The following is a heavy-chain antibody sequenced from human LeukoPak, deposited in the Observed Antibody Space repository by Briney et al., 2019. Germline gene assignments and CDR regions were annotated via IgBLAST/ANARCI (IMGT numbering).Heavy chain of an antibody. V-gene: IGHV1-69*13. Sequence: GASVKVSCKASGYTFTSYGISWVRQAPGQGLEWMGGIIPIFGTANYAQKFQGRVTITADESTSTAYMELSSLRSEDTAVYYCARVKRGSLYTDYWGQGTLVTVSS. J-gene: IGHJ4*02. D-gene: IGHD1-26*01. CDR1: GYTFTSYG. CDR2: IIPIFGTA. CDR3: ARVKRGSLYTDY.